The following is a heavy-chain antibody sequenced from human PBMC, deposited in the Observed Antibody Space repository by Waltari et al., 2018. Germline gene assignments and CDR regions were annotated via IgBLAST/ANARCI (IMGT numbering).Heavy chain of an antibody. CDR3: AREGTVAWGITSDS. CDR1: GYTFTSYA. Sequence: QVQLVQSGAEVKKPGASVTVSCKASGYTFTSYAMHWVPPAPGQRLEWMGWINAGNGNTKYSQKFQGRVTITRDTSASTAYMELSSLRSEDTAVYYCAREGTVAWGITSDSWGQGTLVTVSS. CDR2: INAGNGNT. J-gene: IGHJ4*02. V-gene: IGHV1-3*01. D-gene: IGHD3-16*01.